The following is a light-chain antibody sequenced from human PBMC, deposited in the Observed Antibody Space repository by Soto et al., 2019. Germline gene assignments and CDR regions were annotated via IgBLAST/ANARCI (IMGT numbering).Light chain of an antibody. Sequence: QSALTQPASVSGSPGQSITISCTGTSSDVGSYNLVSWYQQHPGKAPKLMIYEVSKRPSGVSNRFSGSKSGNTASLTISGLQDEDEDDYYCCSYAGSSTYVFGTGTKLTVL. CDR2: EVS. CDR3: CSYAGSSTYV. V-gene: IGLV2-23*02. J-gene: IGLJ1*01. CDR1: SSDVGSYNL.